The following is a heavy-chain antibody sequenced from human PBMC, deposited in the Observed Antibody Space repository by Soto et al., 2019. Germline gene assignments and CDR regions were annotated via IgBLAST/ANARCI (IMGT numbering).Heavy chain of an antibody. J-gene: IGHJ2*01. Sequence: EVQLLESGGGLVQPGGSLRLSCAASGFSFSTYAMSWVRQAPGKGLEWVSGISGSGGSTYYADSVKGRFTISRDNSKNMLYLQMSSLRAEDTAIYYCAKGILWFGESYNWYFDLWGRGTLVTVSS. CDR3: AKGILWFGESYNWYFDL. V-gene: IGHV3-23*01. D-gene: IGHD3-10*01. CDR2: ISGSGGST. CDR1: GFSFSTYA.